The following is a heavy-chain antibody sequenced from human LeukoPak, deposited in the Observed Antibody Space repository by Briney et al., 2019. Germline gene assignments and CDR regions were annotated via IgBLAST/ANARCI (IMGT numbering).Heavy chain of an antibody. Sequence: PGGSLRLSCAASGFTVSSNYISWVRQAPGEGLEWVSVIYSGDSTYYADSVKGRFSISRDNSKNTVYLQMNSLRAEDAAVYYCARGGYGEYVQAFDIWGQGTMVTVSS. V-gene: IGHV3-53*01. CDR3: ARGGYGEYVQAFDI. CDR2: IYSGDST. J-gene: IGHJ3*02. CDR1: GFTVSSNY. D-gene: IGHD4-17*01.